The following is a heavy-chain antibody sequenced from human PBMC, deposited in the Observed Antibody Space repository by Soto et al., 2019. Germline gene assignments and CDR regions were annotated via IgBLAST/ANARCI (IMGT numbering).Heavy chain of an antibody. D-gene: IGHD3-22*01. CDR3: ARDSYDSSGYYYGIDS. CDR2: INTDGSSR. V-gene: IGHV3-74*01. Sequence: SXFTFSGYWMHWVREAPGKGLLWVARINTDGSSRSYAESVKGRFTVSRDNAKNTLYLQMDSLRAEDTAVYYCARDSYDSSGYYYGIDSWGQGTLVTVSS. J-gene: IGHJ4*02. CDR1: XFTFSGYW.